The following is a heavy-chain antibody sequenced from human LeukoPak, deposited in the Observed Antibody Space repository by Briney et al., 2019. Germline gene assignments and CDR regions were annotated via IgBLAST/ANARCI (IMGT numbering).Heavy chain of an antibody. CDR1: GFSSDDYA. CDR3: AKDLTAVGSPWFDP. V-gene: IGHV3-43*02. J-gene: IGHJ5*02. Sequence: GGSLRLSCAASGFSSDDYAMHWIRQPPGKGLEWVSLITGDGATMYHLDSVKGRFTISRDNSKNSLYLQMDSLTTEDTALYYCAKDLTAVGSPWFDPWGQGTLVTVSS. D-gene: IGHD4-11*01. CDR2: ITGDGATM.